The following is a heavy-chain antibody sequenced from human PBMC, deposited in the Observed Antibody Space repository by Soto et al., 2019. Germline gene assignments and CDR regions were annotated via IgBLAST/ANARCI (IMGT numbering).Heavy chain of an antibody. V-gene: IGHV4-34*01. Sequence: VQLQQWGAGLLKTSETLSLTCAVYGGSLSGYYWSWIRQTPGKRLEWVGDINHGGSANYNPSLKRRVTFSLDPSKTQFSLKLSSVIAADTAVYYCARYSSSWSKYVHHWGRGTLVTVSS. CDR1: GGSLSGYY. CDR3: ARYSSSWSKYVHH. D-gene: IGHD6-13*01. J-gene: IGHJ1*01. CDR2: INHGGSA.